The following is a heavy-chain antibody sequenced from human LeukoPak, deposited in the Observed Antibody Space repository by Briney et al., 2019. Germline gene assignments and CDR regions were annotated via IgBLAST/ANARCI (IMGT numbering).Heavy chain of an antibody. CDR1: GFTFDDYA. CDR3: AKDQGRCDY. J-gene: IGHJ4*02. CDR2: ISWKSGSI. Sequence: GGSLRLSCAASGFTFDDYAMHWVRHAPGKGLEWVSGISWKSGSIGYAESVKGRFAISRDNAKNSLYLQMNSLRAEETAVYYCAKDQGRCDYWGQGTLVTVSS. V-gene: IGHV3-9*01.